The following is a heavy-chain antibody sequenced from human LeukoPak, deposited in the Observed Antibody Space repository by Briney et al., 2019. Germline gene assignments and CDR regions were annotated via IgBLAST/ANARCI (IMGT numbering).Heavy chain of an antibody. CDR3: ARHGITGIPSGLFDY. Sequence: SETLSLTCTVSGGSISSSSYYWGWIRQPPGKGLEWIGSIYYSGSTYYNPSLKSRVTISVDTSKNQFSLKLSSVTAADTAVYYCARHGITGIPSGLFDYWGQGTLVTVSS. V-gene: IGHV4-39*01. D-gene: IGHD1-20*01. CDR2: IYYSGST. J-gene: IGHJ4*02. CDR1: GGSISSSSYY.